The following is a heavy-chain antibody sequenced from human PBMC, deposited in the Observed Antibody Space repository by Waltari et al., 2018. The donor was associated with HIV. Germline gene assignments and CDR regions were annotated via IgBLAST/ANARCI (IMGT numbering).Heavy chain of an antibody. CDR1: GGSISSSSYY. D-gene: IGHD3-22*01. V-gene: IGHV4-39*01. CDR3: ARRRTQTYDSSGYWWGY. J-gene: IGHJ4*02. Sequence: QLQLQESGPGLVKPSETLSLTCTVSGGSISSSSYYWGWIRQPPGKGLEWIGSIYYSGSTYYNPSLKSRVTISVDTSKNQFSLKLSSVTAADTAVYYCARRRTQTYDSSGYWWGYWGQGTLVTVSS. CDR2: IYYSGST.